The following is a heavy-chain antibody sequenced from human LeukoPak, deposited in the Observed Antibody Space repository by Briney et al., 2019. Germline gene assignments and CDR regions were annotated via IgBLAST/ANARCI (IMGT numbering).Heavy chain of an antibody. J-gene: IGHJ6*03. CDR1: GGSISSGGYY. D-gene: IGHD3-16*01. CDR2: IYYSGST. V-gene: IGHV4-31*03. Sequence: SETLSLTCTVSGGSISSGGYYWSWIRQHPGKGLEWIGYIYYSGSTYYNPSLKSRVTISVDTSKNQFSLKLSSVTAADTAVYYCARGPNTFHMDVWGKGTTVTASS. CDR3: ARGPNTFHMDV.